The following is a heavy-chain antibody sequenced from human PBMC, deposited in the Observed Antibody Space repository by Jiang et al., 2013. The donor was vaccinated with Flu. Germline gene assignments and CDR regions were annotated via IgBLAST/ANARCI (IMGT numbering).Heavy chain of an antibody. CDR2: INAGNGNT. V-gene: IGHV1-3*01. Sequence: KVSCKASGYTFTSYAMHWVRQAPGQRLEWMGWINAGNGNTKYSQKFQGRVTITRDTSASTAYMELSSLRSEDTAVYYCARDRGWGIVGADWAFDIWGQGTMVTVSS. CDR3: ARDRGWGIVGADWAFDI. CDR1: GYTFTSYA. J-gene: IGHJ3*02. D-gene: IGHD1-26*01.